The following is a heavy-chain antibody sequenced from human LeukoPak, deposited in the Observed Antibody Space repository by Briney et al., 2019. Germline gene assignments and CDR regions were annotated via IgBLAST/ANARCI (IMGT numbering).Heavy chain of an antibody. V-gene: IGHV1-2*02. Sequence: ASVKVSCKASGYTFTDYCMHWVRQAPGQGLEWMGWINPYTGGTNYAQKFQGRVTMTRDMSISTAYMQLSRLRSDDTAVYYCAREGCSGGSCYRLGFDPWGQGTLVTVSS. CDR1: GYTFTDYC. D-gene: IGHD2-15*01. CDR2: INPYTGGT. CDR3: AREGCSGGSCYRLGFDP. J-gene: IGHJ5*02.